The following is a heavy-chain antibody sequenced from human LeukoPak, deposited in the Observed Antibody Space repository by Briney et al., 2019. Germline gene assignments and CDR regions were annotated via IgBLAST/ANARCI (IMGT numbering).Heavy chain of an antibody. J-gene: IGHJ4*02. D-gene: IGHD3-3*01. V-gene: IGHV1-2*06. CDR2: INPNSGGS. Sequence: ASVKVSCKASGYTFTGYYMHWVRQAPGQGLEWMGRINPNSGGSNDAQKFQGRVTMTRDRSISTAYMEMSRLRSDDTAVYYCASRRDFWSGDTFDYWGQGTLVTVSS. CDR1: GYTFTGYY. CDR3: ASRRDFWSGDTFDY.